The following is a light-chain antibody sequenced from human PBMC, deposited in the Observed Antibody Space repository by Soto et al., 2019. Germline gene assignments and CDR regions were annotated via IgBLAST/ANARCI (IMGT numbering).Light chain of an antibody. V-gene: IGLV2-14*01. CDR1: SSDVGGYNY. J-gene: IGLJ2*01. Sequence: QSALTQPASVSGSPGQSITISCTGSSSDVGGYNYVSWYRQHPGKAPKLMIYDVSNRPSGVSNRFSGSKSGNTASLTISGLQADDEADYYCTSYTSSNPPVIFGGGTKLTVL. CDR3: TSYTSSNPPVI. CDR2: DVS.